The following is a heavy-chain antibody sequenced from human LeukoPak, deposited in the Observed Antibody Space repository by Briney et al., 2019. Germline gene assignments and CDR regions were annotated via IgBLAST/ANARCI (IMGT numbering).Heavy chain of an antibody. CDR2: VSYDGRNK. J-gene: IGHJ6*02. D-gene: IGHD2-2*01. V-gene: IGHV3-30*04. CDR1: GFTFSSYA. CDR3: ARGRSGSNTSRSPFYYYYYGMDV. Sequence: GGSLRLSCAASGFTFSSYAMHWVRQAPGKGLEWVAVVSYDGRNKYYADSVKGRFTISRDNPKSTLSLQMNSLRAEDMAVYYCARGRSGSNTSRSPFYYYYYGMDVWGQGTTVTVSS.